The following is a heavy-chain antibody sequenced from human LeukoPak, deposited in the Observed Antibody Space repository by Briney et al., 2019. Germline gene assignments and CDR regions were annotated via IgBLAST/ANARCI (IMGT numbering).Heavy chain of an antibody. J-gene: IGHJ4*02. D-gene: IGHD2-2*01. Sequence: GSLRPSCAASGFTFSSYWMSGVRQAPGKGLEWVANIKQDGSEKYYVDSVKGRFTISRDNAKNSLYLQMNSLRAEDTAVYYCARDHCSSTSCHNDYWGQGTLVTVSS. CDR3: ARDHCSSTSCHNDY. V-gene: IGHV3-7*01. CDR1: GFTFSSYW. CDR2: IKQDGSEK.